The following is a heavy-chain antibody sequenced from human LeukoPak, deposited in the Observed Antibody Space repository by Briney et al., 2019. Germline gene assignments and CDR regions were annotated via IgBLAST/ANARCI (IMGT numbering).Heavy chain of an antibody. D-gene: IGHD5-18*01. V-gene: IGHV3-23*01. Sequence: GGSLRLSCAASGFTFSSYAMSWVRQAPGKGLEWVSAISGSGGSTYYADSVKGRFTISRDNSKNTLYLQMNSLRAEDTAVYYCARQGIQLWLLPLGAFDIWGQGTMVTVSS. J-gene: IGHJ3*02. CDR1: GFTFSSYA. CDR2: ISGSGGST. CDR3: ARQGIQLWLLPLGAFDI.